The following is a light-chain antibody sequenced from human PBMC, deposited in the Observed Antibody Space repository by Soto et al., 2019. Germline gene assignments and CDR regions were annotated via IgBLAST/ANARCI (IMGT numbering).Light chain of an antibody. V-gene: IGKV1-5*03. CDR2: RAS. CDR1: QSISTW. J-gene: IGKJ3*01. CDR3: QHYNTYSGT. Sequence: DIQMTQSPSTLFVSVGDRVSITCRASQSISTWLAWYQQKPGKAPKLRIYRASSLESGVPSRFSGSGSGTEFTLTISSLQPDDFATYYCQHYNTYSGTFGPGTKVDIK.